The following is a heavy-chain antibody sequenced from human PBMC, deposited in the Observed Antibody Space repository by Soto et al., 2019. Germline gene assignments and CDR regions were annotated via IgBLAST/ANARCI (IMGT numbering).Heavy chain of an antibody. D-gene: IGHD2-2*01. CDR3: TTEVVVVSENNYYYYGMDI. CDR1: GFTFSNAW. V-gene: IGHV3-15*07. J-gene: IGHJ6*02. Sequence: GGSLRLSCAASGFTFSNAWMNWVRQAPGKGLEWVGRIKSKTDGGTTDYAAPVKGRFTISRDDSKNTLYLQLNSLQTEDTDVYYCTTEVVVVSENNYYYYGMDIWGQGTTVTVSS. CDR2: IKSKTDGGTT.